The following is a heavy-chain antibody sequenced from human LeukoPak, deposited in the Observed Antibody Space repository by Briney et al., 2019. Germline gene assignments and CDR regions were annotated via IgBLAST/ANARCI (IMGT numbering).Heavy chain of an antibody. CDR3: ARGHKGRGFRYSSSWDGYYYYYMDV. J-gene: IGHJ6*03. CDR1: GDSVSNYY. Sequence: SETLSLTCTVSGDSVSNYYWGWIRQPPGKGLEWIGEINHSGSTNYNPSLKSRVTISVDTPKNQFSLKLSSVTAAGTAVYYCARGHKGRGFRYSSSWDGYYYYYMDVWGKGTTVTVSS. D-gene: IGHD6-13*01. V-gene: IGHV4-34*01. CDR2: INHSGST.